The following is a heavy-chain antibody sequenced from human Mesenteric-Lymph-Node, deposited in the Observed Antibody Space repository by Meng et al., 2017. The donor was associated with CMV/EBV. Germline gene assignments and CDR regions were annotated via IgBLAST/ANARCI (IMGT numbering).Heavy chain of an antibody. CDR2: ISAYNGNT. J-gene: IGHJ3*02. CDR1: GYTFTSYD. D-gene: IGHD6-13*01. Sequence: ASVKVSCKASGYTFTSYDISWVRQAPGQGLEWMGWISAYNGNTNYAQKLQGRVTMTTDTSTSTAYMELRSLRSDDTAVYYCASLSSSSSSNDAFDIWGQGTMVTVSS. V-gene: IGHV1-18*01. CDR3: ASLSSSSSSNDAFDI.